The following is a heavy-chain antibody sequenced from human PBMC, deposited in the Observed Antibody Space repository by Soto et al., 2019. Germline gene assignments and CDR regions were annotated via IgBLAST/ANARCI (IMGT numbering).Heavy chain of an antibody. D-gene: IGHD2-15*01. Sequence: GSLRLSCSASGFIFSSYGMHWVRQAPGKGLEWVAVISNDGSHKYYTDSVKGRFTISRDNSKNTLYLQMNSLKVEDTAVYYCAKSSPVDCWGQGTLVTVSS. CDR1: GFIFSSYG. J-gene: IGHJ4*02. CDR2: ISNDGSHK. CDR3: AKSSPVDC. V-gene: IGHV3-30*18.